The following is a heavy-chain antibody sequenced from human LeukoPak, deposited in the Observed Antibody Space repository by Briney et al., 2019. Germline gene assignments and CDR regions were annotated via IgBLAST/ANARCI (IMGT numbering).Heavy chain of an antibody. D-gene: IGHD3-3*01. CDR2: ISSSGSTI. CDR3: AREPFWSGYYSNLHFDY. CDR1: GFTFSDYY. J-gene: IGHJ4*02. V-gene: IGHV3-11*04. Sequence: PGGSLRLSCAASGFTFSDYYTSWIRQAPGKGLEWVSYISSSGSTIYYADSVKGRFTISRDNAKNSLYLQMNSLRAEDTAVYYCAREPFWSGYYSNLHFDYWGQGTLVTVSS.